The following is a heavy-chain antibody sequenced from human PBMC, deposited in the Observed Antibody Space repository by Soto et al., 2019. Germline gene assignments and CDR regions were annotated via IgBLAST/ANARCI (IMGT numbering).Heavy chain of an antibody. CDR3: ARDRGLENNGIDV. J-gene: IGHJ6*02. Sequence: QVPLVESGGAVVQPGRSLRLSCAVFGFTFNNYAMHWVRQAPGKGLEWMTLISYDGRNKYYADSVKGRFTISRDNSKNTLHLQMNSLRAEDTAVYYCARDRGLENNGIDVWGQGTTVTVSS. V-gene: IGHV3-30-3*01. D-gene: IGHD3-10*01. CDR2: ISYDGRNK. CDR1: GFTFNNYA.